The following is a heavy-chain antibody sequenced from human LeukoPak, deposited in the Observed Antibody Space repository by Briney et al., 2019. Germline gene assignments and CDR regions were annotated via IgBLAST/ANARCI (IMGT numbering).Heavy chain of an antibody. CDR3: ARVADVNDIVATYFDY. Sequence: SETLSLTCAVYGGSFSGYYWSWIRQPPGKGLEWIGEINHSGSTNYNPSLKSRVTISVDTSKNQFSLKLSSVTAADTAVYYCARVADVNDIVATYFDYWGQGTLVTVSS. CDR1: GGSFSGYY. D-gene: IGHD5-12*01. CDR2: INHSGST. J-gene: IGHJ4*02. V-gene: IGHV4-34*01.